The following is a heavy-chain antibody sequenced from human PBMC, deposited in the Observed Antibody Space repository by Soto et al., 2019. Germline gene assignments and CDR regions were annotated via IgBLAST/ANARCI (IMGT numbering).Heavy chain of an antibody. CDR3: ANFYGGNSAHTYTIDP. D-gene: IGHD2-21*02. CDR2: ISGSGGST. CDR1: GFTFSSYA. V-gene: IGHV3-23*01. J-gene: IGHJ5*02. Sequence: EVQLLESGGGLVQPGGSLRLSCAASGFTFSSYAMSWVRQAPGKGLEWVSTISGSGGSTHYADSVKGRFTISRDNSKNTRYLQMNSMRAEDTAVYYCANFYGGNSAHTYTIDPWGQGTLVTVSS.